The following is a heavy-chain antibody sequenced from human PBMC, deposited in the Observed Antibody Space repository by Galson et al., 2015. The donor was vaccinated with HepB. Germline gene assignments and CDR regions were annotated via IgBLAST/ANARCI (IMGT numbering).Heavy chain of an antibody. CDR1: GFTFDDYA. CDR2: ISWNSGSI. Sequence: SLRLSCAASGFTFDDYAMHWVRQAPGKGLEWVSGISWNSGSIGYADSVKGRFTISRDNAKNSLYLQMNSLRAEDTALYYCAKDIEARRLNWWFDPWGQGTLVTVSS. D-gene: IGHD6-6*01. CDR3: AKDIEARRLNWWFDP. J-gene: IGHJ5*02. V-gene: IGHV3-9*01.